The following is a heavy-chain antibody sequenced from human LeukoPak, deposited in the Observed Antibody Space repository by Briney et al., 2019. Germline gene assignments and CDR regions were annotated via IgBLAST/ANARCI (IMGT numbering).Heavy chain of an antibody. J-gene: IGHJ4*02. CDR1: GFTFSDYW. CDR3: ARSLWDY. D-gene: IGHD3-10*01. Sequence: GGSLRLSCAASGFTFSDYWMHWVRQAPGKGLEWVARIYSDVRRIKYADSVKGRFTISRDNAKNTLYLQMNALRVEDTAVYYCARSLWDYWGQGTLVTVSS. V-gene: IGHV3-74*03. CDR2: IYSDVRRI.